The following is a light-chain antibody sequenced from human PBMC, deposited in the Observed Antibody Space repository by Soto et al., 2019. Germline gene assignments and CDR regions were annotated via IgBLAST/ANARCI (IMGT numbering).Light chain of an antibody. J-gene: IGKJ1*01. Sequence: EIVLTQSPAILSMSPGERATLSCRASQSVSSYFAWYQQTPGQAPRILIYDVSIRATGVPARFSRSGSGTDFTLTISSLEPADFAVYYCQQRRYWPVTFGQGTKVEIK. V-gene: IGKV3-11*01. CDR3: QQRRYWPVT. CDR1: QSVSSY. CDR2: DVS.